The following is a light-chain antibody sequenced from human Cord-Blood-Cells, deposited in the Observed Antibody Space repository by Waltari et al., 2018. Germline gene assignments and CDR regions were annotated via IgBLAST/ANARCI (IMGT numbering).Light chain of an antibody. CDR2: AAS. CDR3: QQSYSTPR. Sequence: DIQMTQSPSSLSASVGERVTITCRASQSISSYLNWYQQKPGKAPKLLIYAASSLQSGVPSRFSGSGSGTDFTLTISSLQPEDFATYYCQQSYSTPRFGQGTKVEIK. J-gene: IGKJ1*01. CDR1: QSISSY. V-gene: IGKV1-39*01.